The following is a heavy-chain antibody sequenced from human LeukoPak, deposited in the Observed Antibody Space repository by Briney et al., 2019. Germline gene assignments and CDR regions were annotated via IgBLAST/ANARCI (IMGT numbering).Heavy chain of an antibody. D-gene: IGHD3-3*01. V-gene: IGHV5-51*03. Sequence: GESLKISSKGFGCSFTSYWIGWVRQMPGKGLEWMGIIYPGDSDIRYSPSFQGQVTISADKSISTAYLQWSSLKASDTAMYYCARLLYYDFWSGYSTQSYMDVWGKGTTVTVCS. J-gene: IGHJ6*03. CDR1: GCSFTSYW. CDR2: IYPGDSDI. CDR3: ARLLYYDFWSGYSTQSYMDV.